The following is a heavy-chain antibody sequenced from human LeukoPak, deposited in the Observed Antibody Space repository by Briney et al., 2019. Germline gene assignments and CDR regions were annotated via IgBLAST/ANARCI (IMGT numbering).Heavy chain of an antibody. CDR1: GFTFSNYN. CDR2: ISGSGTNI. V-gene: IGHV3-48*01. J-gene: IGHJ4*02. Sequence: GGSLRLACAASGFTFSNYNMNWVRQTPGKGLECLAYISGSGTNIYYADSVKGRFTLSRDNAKNSLYLQMNSLRVEDTGVYYCARDPIFSDPSGYYFDLWGPGILVTVSS. CDR3: ARDPIFSDPSGYYFDL. D-gene: IGHD3-22*01.